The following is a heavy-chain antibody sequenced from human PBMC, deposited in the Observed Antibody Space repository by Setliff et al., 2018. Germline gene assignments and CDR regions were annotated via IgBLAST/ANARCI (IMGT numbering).Heavy chain of an antibody. D-gene: IGHD2-15*01. V-gene: IGHV7-4-1*02. CDR1: GYTLTRHD. J-gene: IGHJ6*02. Sequence: ASVKVSCKASGYTLTRHDLNWVRQAPGQGLEWMGWISTNNGNPTYAQGFTGRFVFSLDTSLNTAYLQISSLEAEDTALYYCVRGGSGAFDPWGQGTTVTVSS. CDR3: VRGGSGAFDP. CDR2: ISTNNGNP.